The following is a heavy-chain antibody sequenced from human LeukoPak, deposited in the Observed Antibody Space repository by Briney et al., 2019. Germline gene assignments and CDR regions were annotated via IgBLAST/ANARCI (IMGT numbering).Heavy chain of an antibody. CDR1: GFTFSSHW. V-gene: IGHV3-74*01. D-gene: IGHD1-26*01. Sequence: PGGSLRLSCAASGFTFSSHWMHWVRQAPGKGLVWVSRIDRDGSSTTYADSVKGRFTISRDNAKSTLYLQMNSLRAEDTAVYYCARGETGSYGGSYQTVGYWGQGTLVTVSS. J-gene: IGHJ4*02. CDR3: ARGETGSYGGSYQTVGY. CDR2: IDRDGSST.